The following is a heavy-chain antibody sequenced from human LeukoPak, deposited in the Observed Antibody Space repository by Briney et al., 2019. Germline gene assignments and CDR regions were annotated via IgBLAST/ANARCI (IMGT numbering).Heavy chain of an antibody. D-gene: IGHD2-2*01. CDR3: ARALSTRNYYYMDV. Sequence: SGGSLRLSCAASGFTFSDYYTSWIRQAPGKGLEWVSYISSSGSTIYYADSVKGRFTISRDNAKNSLYLQMNSLRAEDTAVYYCARALSTRNYYYMDVWGKGTTVAISS. CDR1: GFTFSDYY. V-gene: IGHV3-11*01. CDR2: ISSSGSTI. J-gene: IGHJ6*03.